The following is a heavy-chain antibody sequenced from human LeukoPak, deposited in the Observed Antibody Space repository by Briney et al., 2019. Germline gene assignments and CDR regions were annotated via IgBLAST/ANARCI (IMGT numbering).Heavy chain of an antibody. Sequence: TGGSLRLSCAASGFTFSSYWMTWVRQAPGKGLEWVANIKQDGSEEYYVDSVKGRFTISRDNAKNSLFLQMNSLRAEDTALYYCARNWNYGLYYYYYMDVWGKGTTVTVSS. CDR1: GFTFSSYW. D-gene: IGHD1-7*01. J-gene: IGHJ6*03. CDR3: ARNWNYGLYYYYYMDV. V-gene: IGHV3-7*03. CDR2: IKQDGSEE.